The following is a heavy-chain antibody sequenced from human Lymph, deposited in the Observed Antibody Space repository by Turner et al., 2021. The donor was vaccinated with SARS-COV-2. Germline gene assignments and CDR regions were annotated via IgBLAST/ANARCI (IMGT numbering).Heavy chain of an antibody. Sequence: QVQLVHSGAEVKKPGSSVKVSCKPSGGTVSSYAISRVRQAPGQGREWMGGIITMIDIANYAQKFQGRVTITADKSTSTAYMELSSLRSEDTGVYYCARDVTGPLGYWGQGTLVTVSS. CDR1: GGTVSSYA. CDR3: ARDVTGPLGY. CDR2: IITMIDIA. J-gene: IGHJ4*02. V-gene: IGHV1-69*10. D-gene: IGHD1-20*01.